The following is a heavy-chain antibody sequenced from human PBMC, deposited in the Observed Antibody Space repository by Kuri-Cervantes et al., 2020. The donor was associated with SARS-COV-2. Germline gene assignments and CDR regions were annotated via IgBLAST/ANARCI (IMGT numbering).Heavy chain of an antibody. CDR3: ARAHRDLLLWFRELPYKPPNWFDP. D-gene: IGHD3-10*01. J-gene: IGHJ5*02. CDR2: IYYSGST. CDR1: GGSISSSSYY. Sequence: SETLSLTCPVSGGSISSSSYYWVWIRQPPGTGLEWIGSIYYSGSTYYNPSLKSRVTISVDTSKNQFSLKLSSVTAADTAVYYCARAHRDLLLWFRELPYKPPNWFDPWGQGTPVTVSS. V-gene: IGHV4-39*01.